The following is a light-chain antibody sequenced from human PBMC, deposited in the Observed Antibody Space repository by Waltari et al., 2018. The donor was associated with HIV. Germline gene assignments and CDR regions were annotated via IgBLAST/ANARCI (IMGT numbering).Light chain of an antibody. V-gene: IGKV2-28*01. Sequence: DIVMTQSPLSLPVTPGEPASISCRSSQSLLHSNGYNYLDLYLQKPGQSPQLLIYLGSNRAAGVPDRFSGSGSGTDFTLKITRVEAEDVGVYYCMQVAQTPTFGGGTKVEIK. CDR2: LGS. CDR3: MQVAQTPT. J-gene: IGKJ4*01. CDR1: QSLLHSNGYNY.